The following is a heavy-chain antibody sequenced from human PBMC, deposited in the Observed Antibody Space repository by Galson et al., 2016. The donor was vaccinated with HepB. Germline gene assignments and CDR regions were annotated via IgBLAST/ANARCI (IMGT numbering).Heavy chain of an antibody. CDR3: ARDRGTPPLTTFFDF. CDR1: NYDFTMFG. D-gene: IGHD1-7*01. V-gene: IGHV1-18*01. CDR2: ISAYNGNT. Sequence: SVKVSCKASNYDFTMFGITWARQAPGQGFEWMGWISAYNGNTNYAQKFQGRVTMTTDISTSIAYMELRSLRSDDTAVYYCARDRGTPPLTTFFDFWGQGTLVTVSS. J-gene: IGHJ4*02.